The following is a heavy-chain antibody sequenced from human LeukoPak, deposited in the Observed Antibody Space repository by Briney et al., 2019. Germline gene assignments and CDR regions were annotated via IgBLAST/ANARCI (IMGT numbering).Heavy chain of an antibody. Sequence: WIRQPPGKGLEWIGSIYYSGSTYYNPSLKSRVTISVDTSKNQFSLKLSSVTAADTAVYYCARHSAIVGLWFGDRHFDYWGQGTLVTVSS. CDR3: ARHSAIVGLWFGDRHFDY. D-gene: IGHD3-10*01. CDR2: IYYSGST. J-gene: IGHJ4*02. V-gene: IGHV4-39*01.